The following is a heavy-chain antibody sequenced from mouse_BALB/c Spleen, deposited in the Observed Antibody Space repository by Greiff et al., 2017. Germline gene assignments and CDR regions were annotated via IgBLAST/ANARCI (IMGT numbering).Heavy chain of an antibody. D-gene: IGHD2-14*01. CDR3: ARETIGTTFAD. Sequence: VQLQQSGPGLVAPSQSLSITCTVSGFSLTGYGVNWVRQPPGKGLEWLGMIWGDGSTDYNSALKSRLSISKDNSKSQVFLKMNSLQTDDTARYYWARETIGTTFADWGQGTLVTVAA. CDR2: IWGDGST. V-gene: IGHV2-6-7*01. J-gene: IGHJ3*01. CDR1: GFSLTGYG.